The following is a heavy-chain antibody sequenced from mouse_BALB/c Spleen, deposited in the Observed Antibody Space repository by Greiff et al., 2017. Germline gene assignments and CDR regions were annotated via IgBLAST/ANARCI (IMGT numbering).Heavy chain of an antibody. Sequence: EVQLQQSGTVLARPGASVKMSCKASGYTFTSYWMHWVKQRPGQGLEWIGAIYPGNSDTSYNQKFKGKAKLTAVTSTSTAYMELSSLTNEASAVYYCTRAGVRLDYFDYWGQGTTLTVSS. J-gene: IGHJ2*01. CDR1: GYTFTSYW. CDR2: IYPGNSDT. V-gene: IGHV1-5*01. CDR3: TRAGVRLDYFDY. D-gene: IGHD2-14*01.